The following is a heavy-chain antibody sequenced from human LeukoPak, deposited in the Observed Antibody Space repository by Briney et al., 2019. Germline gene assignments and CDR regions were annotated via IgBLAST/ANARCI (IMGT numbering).Heavy chain of an antibody. CDR1: GFTVSSNY. CDR3: AKLNVLLWFGELDV. D-gene: IGHD3-10*01. J-gene: IGHJ6*02. V-gene: IGHV3-66*01. Sequence: GGSLRLSCAASGFTVSSNYMSWVRQAPGKGLEWVSVIYSGGCTYYADSVKGRFTISRDNSKNTLYLQMNSLRAEDTAVYYCAKLNVLLWFGELDVWGQGTTVTVS. CDR2: IYSGGCT.